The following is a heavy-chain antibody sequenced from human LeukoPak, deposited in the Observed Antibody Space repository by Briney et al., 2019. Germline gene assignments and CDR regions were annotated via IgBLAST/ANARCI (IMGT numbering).Heavy chain of an antibody. CDR1: GISLSNYA. D-gene: IGHD3-10*01. CDR2: ISERGGST. J-gene: IGHJ4*02. Sequence: PGGSLRLSCVVSGISLSNYAMTWVRQAPGKGLEWVSYISERGGSTTYADYVKGRFTISRDTPLNTLYLQMNNLRAEDTAVYFCAKRGVVIRGILVIGYHQEAYHYDFWGQGVLVTVSS. CDR3: AKRGVVIRGILVIGYHQEAYHYDF. V-gene: IGHV3-23*01.